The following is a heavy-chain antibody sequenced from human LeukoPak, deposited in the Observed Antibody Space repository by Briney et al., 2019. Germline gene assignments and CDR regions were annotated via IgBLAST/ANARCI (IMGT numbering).Heavy chain of an antibody. Sequence: SETLSLTCAVYGGSFSGYYWSWIRQPPGKGLEWIGEINHSGSTNYNPSLKSRVTISVDASKNQFSLKLSSVTAADTAVYYCARGGLRYSYGYRPGLDYWGQGTLVTVSS. D-gene: IGHD5-18*01. V-gene: IGHV4-34*01. CDR3: ARGGLRYSYGYRPGLDY. J-gene: IGHJ4*02. CDR1: GGSFSGYY. CDR2: INHSGST.